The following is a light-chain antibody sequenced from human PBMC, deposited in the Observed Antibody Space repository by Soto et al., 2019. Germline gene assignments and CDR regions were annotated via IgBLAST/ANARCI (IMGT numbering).Light chain of an antibody. CDR2: GAS. CDR3: QQYNNWPPDRT. Sequence: EIVMTQSPATLSVSPGERATLSCRASQSVGSNLAWHQQKPGQAPRLLIYGASTRATGIPARFSGSGSGTAFTLIISSLQSEDFAIYSCQQYNNWPPDRTFGQGTKVEIK. CDR1: QSVGSN. J-gene: IGKJ1*01. V-gene: IGKV3-15*01.